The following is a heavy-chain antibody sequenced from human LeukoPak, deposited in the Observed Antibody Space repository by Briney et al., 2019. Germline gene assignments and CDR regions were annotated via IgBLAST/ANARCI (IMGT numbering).Heavy chain of an antibody. V-gene: IGHV4-39*01. Sequence: SETLSLTCTVSGGSISSSSYYWGWIRQPPGKGLEWIGEINHSGSTNYNPSLKSRVTISVDTSKNQFSLRLTSVTAADTAVYYCARQTGSGLFILPGGQGTLVTVSS. CDR3: ARQTGSGLFILP. CDR1: GGSISSSSYY. J-gene: IGHJ4*02. D-gene: IGHD3/OR15-3a*01. CDR2: INHSGST.